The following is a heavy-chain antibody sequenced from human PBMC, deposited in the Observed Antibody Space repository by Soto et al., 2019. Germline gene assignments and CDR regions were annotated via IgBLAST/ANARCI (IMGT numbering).Heavy chain of an antibody. V-gene: IGHV4-4*07. D-gene: IGHD6-13*01. CDR1: SGSISSYY. CDR2: IYTSGSTSQN. J-gene: IGHJ4*02. CDR3: ARDSVGVAAPGDY. Sequence: SETLSLTCTVSSGSISSYYWSWIRQPAGKGLEWIGRIYTSGSTSQNSYNPSLKSRVTMSLDTSKNQFSLKLSSVTAADTAVYYCARDSVGVAAPGDYWGQGTLVTVS.